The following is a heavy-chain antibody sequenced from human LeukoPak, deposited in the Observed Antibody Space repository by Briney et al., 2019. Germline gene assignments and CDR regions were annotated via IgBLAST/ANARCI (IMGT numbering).Heavy chain of an antibody. CDR2: ISSSSSAI. Sequence: GWSLRLSCAASGFTFSSYTMNWVRQAPGKVLEWVSSISSSSSAIYYAASVKGRFTISGDNAKNSLYLQMNSLRDEDTAFFFHAKGGIRYSDYWGQGTLVTVSS. V-gene: IGHV3-48*02. J-gene: IGHJ4*02. CDR1: GFTFSSYT. D-gene: IGHD3-9*01. CDR3: AKGGIRYSDY.